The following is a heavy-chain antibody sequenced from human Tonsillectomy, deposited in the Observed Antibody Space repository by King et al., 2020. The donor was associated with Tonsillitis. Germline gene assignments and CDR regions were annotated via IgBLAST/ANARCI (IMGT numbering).Heavy chain of an antibody. CDR2: IYHSGCT. V-gene: IGHV4-4*02. CDR1: GGSISSNNW. Sequence: VQLQESGPGLVKPSGTLSLTCAVSGGSISSNNWCSLVRQPPGKGLEWIGEIYHSGCTNYNPAPKSRVTISIDNSNNQFSQQFSSVTAADTAVYYCATYSSSWSNFDYWGQGTLVTVSS. D-gene: IGHD6-13*01. J-gene: IGHJ4*02. CDR3: ATYSSSWSNFDY.